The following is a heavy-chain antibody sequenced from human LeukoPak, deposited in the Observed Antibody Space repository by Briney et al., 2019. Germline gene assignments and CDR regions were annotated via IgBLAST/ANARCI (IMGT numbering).Heavy chain of an antibody. CDR3: ARDEVGIAVAGHDY. CDR1: GYTFTSYG. J-gene: IGHJ4*02. CDR2: ISAYNGNT. Sequence: GASVTVSCKASGYTFTSYGISWVRQAPGQGLEWMGWISAYNGNTNYAQKLQGRVTMTTDTSTSTAYMELRSLRSDDTAVYYCARDEVGIAVAGHDYWGQGTLVTVSS. D-gene: IGHD6-19*01. V-gene: IGHV1-18*01.